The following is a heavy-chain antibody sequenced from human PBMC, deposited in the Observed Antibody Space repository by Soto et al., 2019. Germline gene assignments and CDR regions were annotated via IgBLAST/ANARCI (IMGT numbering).Heavy chain of an antibody. D-gene: IGHD3-10*01. V-gene: IGHV4-59*01. CDR3: AGDYASGSYRFDY. J-gene: IGHJ4*02. CDR1: GDSFSSYS. Sequence: PSETLSLTCPVSGDSFSSYSWSWIRQPPGRGLEWIGYIYYSGNTTYNPSLKSRLTMSIDTSKNQFSLRLTSVTAADTAIYYCAGDYASGSYRFDYWGQGTLVTVSS. CDR2: IYYSGNT.